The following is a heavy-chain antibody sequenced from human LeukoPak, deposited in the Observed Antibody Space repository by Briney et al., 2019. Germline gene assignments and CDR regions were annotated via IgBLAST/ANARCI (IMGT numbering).Heavy chain of an antibody. D-gene: IGHD5-18*01. V-gene: IGHV4-34*01. CDR2: INHSGST. CDR3: ARLTAHVDV. Sequence: PSETLSLTCAVYGGSFSGYYWSWIRQPPGKGLEWIGEINHSGSTNYNPSLKSRVTISVDTSKSQFSLKLSSVTAADTAVYYCARLTAHVDVWGKGTTVTISS. J-gene: IGHJ6*04. CDR1: GGSFSGYY.